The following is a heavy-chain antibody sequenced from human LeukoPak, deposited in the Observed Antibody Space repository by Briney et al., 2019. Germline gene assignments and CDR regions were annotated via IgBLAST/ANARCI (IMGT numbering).Heavy chain of an antibody. J-gene: IGHJ5*02. D-gene: IGHD2-2*01. CDR2: INPNSGGT. CDR3: ARDVIVPAANWFDP. V-gene: IGHV1-2*02. CDR1: GYTFTGYY. Sequence: ASVTVSCKASGYTFTGYYMHWVRQAPGQGLEGMGWINPNSGGTNYAQKFQGRVTMTRDTSISTAYMELSRLRSDDTAVYYCARDVIVPAANWFDPWGQGTLVTVSS.